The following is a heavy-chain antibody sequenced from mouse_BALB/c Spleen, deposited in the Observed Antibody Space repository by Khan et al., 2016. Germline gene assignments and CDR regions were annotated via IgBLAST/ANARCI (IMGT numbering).Heavy chain of an antibody. CDR3: ARSTVVAPIYYAIDY. D-gene: IGHD1-1*01. CDR2: INTETGEP. J-gene: IGHJ4*01. CDR1: GYTFTDYS. V-gene: IGHV9-2-1*01. Sequence: QIQLVQSGPELKKPGETVKISCKASGYTFTDYSMHWVKQAPGKGLKWMGWINTETGEPTYADDFKGWFAFSLETTARSAYLEFNNFKNEYTATYFCARSTVVAPIYYAIDYWGQGTSVTVSS.